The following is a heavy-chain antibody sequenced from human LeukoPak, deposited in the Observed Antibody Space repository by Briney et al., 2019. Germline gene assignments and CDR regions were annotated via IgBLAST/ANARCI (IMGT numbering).Heavy chain of an antibody. Sequence: ASVKVSCKASGYTFTGYYMHWVRQAPGQGLEWMGWINPNSGGTNYAQKFQGRVTMTRDTSISTAYMELSRLRSEDTAVYYCARDVSAYCGGDCYSDAFDIWGQGTMVTVSS. CDR1: GYTFTGYY. J-gene: IGHJ3*02. CDR2: INPNSGGT. D-gene: IGHD2-21*01. V-gene: IGHV1-2*02. CDR3: ARDVSAYCGGDCYSDAFDI.